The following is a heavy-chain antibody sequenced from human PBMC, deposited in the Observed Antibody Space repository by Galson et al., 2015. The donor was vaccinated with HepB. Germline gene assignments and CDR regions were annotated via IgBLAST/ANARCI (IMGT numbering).Heavy chain of an antibody. Sequence: SVKVSCKASGYTFTSYDINWVRQATGQGLEWMGWMSPNSGNTDYAQKFQGRVTMTRHTSISTAYMELSSLRSEDTAVYYCARGPPNWGFDYRGQGTLVTVSS. CDR1: GYTFTSYD. CDR2: MSPNSGNT. V-gene: IGHV1-8*01. CDR3: ARGPPNWGFDY. J-gene: IGHJ4*02. D-gene: IGHD7-27*01.